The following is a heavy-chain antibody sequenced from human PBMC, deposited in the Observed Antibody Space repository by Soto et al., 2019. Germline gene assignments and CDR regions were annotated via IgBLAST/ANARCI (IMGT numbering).Heavy chain of an antibody. D-gene: IGHD2-2*01. CDR3: ARRSRGYCSDTSCHNWFDP. J-gene: IGHJ5*02. Sequence: PSETLSLTCAVSGGSFSGYYWSWIRQPPGRGLAWIGEIIHSGSTNHNPSLKSRVNMSVDTSKSQFSLILSSVTAADTAVYYCARRSRGYCSDTSCHNWFDPWGQGTLVTVSS. CDR2: IIHSGST. CDR1: GGSFSGYY. V-gene: IGHV4-34*12.